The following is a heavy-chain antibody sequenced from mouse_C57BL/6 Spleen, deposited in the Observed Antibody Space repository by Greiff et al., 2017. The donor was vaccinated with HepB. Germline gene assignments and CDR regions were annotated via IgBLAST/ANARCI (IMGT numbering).Heavy chain of an antibody. V-gene: IGHV5-6*01. J-gene: IGHJ2*01. Sequence: VQLQQSGGDLVKPGGSLKLSCAASGFTFSSYGMSWVRQTPDKRLEWVATISSGGSYTYYPDSVKGRFTISRDNAKNTLYLQMSSLKSEDTAMYYCARQRVYGNYDYYFDYWGQGTTLTVSS. CDR3: ARQRVYGNYDYYFDY. D-gene: IGHD2-10*02. CDR2: ISSGGSYT. CDR1: GFTFSSYG.